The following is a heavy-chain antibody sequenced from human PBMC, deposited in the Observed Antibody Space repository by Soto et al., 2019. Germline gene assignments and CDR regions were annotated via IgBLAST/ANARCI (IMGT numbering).Heavy chain of an antibody. J-gene: IGHJ6*02. CDR3: ASEGYNYYGSGNSYYGMDV. V-gene: IGHV3-53*01. D-gene: IGHD3-10*01. CDR2: IYSGGST. Sequence: GGSLRLSCAASGFTVSSNYMSWVRQAPGKGLEWVSVIYSGGSTYYADSVKGRFTISRDNSKNTLYLQMNSLRAEDTAVYYCASEGYNYYGSGNSYYGMDVWGQGTTVTVSS. CDR1: GFTVSSNY.